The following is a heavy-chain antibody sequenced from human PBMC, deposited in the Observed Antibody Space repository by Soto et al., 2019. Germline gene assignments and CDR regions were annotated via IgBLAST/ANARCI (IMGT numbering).Heavy chain of an antibody. CDR2: INHSGST. CDR3: ARVGDPRYCSGGSCYHFDY. CDR1: GGSFSGYY. D-gene: IGHD2-15*01. Sequence: EQLQQWGAGLLKPSETLSLTCAVYGGSFSGYYWSWIRQPPGKGLEWIGEINHSGSTNYNPSLKSRVTISVDTSKNQFSLKLSSVTAADTAVYYCARVGDPRYCSGGSCYHFDYWGQGTLVTVSS. J-gene: IGHJ4*02. V-gene: IGHV4-34*01.